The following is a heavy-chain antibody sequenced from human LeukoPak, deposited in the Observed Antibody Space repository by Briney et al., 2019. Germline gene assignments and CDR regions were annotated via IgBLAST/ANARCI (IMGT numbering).Heavy chain of an antibody. CDR1: GGTFSSYA. D-gene: IGHD3-10*01. J-gene: IGHJ6*02. V-gene: IGHV1-69*04. CDR3: ARGLWFGELNV. Sequence: GASVKVSCKASGGTFSSYAISWVRQAPGQGLEWMGRIIPILGIANYAQKFQGRVTITADKSTSTAYMELSSLRSDDTAVYYCARGLWFGELNVWGQGTTVTVSS. CDR2: IIPILGIA.